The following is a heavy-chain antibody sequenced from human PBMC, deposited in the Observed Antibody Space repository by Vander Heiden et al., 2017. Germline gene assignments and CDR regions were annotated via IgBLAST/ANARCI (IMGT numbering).Heavy chain of an antibody. Sequence: QLQLQESGPGLVTPSETLSLTCTVSGGSISSSSYYWGWIRQPPGKGLEWIGSIYYSGSTYYNPSLKSRVTISVDTSKNQFSLKLSSVTAADTAVYYCARRRGYSIDFDYWGQGTLVTVSS. CDR3: ARRRGYSIDFDY. J-gene: IGHJ4*02. D-gene: IGHD3-22*01. CDR1: GGSISSSSYY. V-gene: IGHV4-39*01. CDR2: IYYSGST.